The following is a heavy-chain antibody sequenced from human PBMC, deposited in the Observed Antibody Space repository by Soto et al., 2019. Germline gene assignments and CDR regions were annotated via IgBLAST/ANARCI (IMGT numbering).Heavy chain of an antibody. V-gene: IGHV3-23*01. CDR2: ISGSGGST. Sequence: GGSLRLSCAASGFTFSSYAMSWVRQAPGKGLEWVSAISGSGGSTYYADSVKGRFTISRDNSKNTLYLQMNSLRAEDTAVYYCAKDFFPYDYVWGSYPGTFDYWGQGTLVTVSS. CDR3: AKDFFPYDYVWGSYPGTFDY. D-gene: IGHD3-16*01. J-gene: IGHJ4*02. CDR1: GFTFSSYA.